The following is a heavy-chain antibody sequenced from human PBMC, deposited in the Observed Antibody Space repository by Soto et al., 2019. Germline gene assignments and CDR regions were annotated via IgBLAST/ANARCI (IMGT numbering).Heavy chain of an antibody. Sequence: GGSLRLACAACGLTFSSCGMHWVRQAPGKGLEWVAVISYDGSNKYYADSVKGRFTISRDNSKNTLYLQMNSLRAEDTAVYYCAKGDTAMAGRYFDYWGQGTLVTVSS. D-gene: IGHD5-18*01. J-gene: IGHJ4*02. CDR2: ISYDGSNK. V-gene: IGHV3-30*18. CDR3: AKGDTAMAGRYFDY. CDR1: GLTFSSCG.